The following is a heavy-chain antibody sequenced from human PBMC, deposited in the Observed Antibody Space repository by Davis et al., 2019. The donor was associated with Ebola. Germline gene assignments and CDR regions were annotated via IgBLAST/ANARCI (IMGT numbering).Heavy chain of an antibody. CDR1: GGTFSSYA. D-gene: IGHD3-3*01. V-gene: IGHV1-8*02. Sequence: AASVKVSCKASGGTFSSYAISWVRQAPGQGLEWMGWMNPNSGNTGYAQKFQGRVTMTRNTSISTAYMELSRLRSEDTAVYYCARVYASGVVIRRVGRYYGMDVWGQGTTVTVSS. CDR3: ARVYASGVVIRRVGRYYGMDV. CDR2: MNPNSGNT. J-gene: IGHJ6*02.